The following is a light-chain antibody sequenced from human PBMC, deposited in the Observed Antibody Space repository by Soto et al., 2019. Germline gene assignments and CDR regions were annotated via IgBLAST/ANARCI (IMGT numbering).Light chain of an antibody. CDR3: MQPLQTPRT. Sequence: IVMTQSPLSLPVTPGEPASISCRSSQSLLHSDSYNYLDWYLQKPGQSPQLLISLGSNRASGVPDRFSGSGSGTDFTLKISRVEAEDVGIYYCMQPLQTPRTFGQGTKVEIK. J-gene: IGKJ1*01. V-gene: IGKV2-28*01. CDR1: QSLLHSDSYNY. CDR2: LGS.